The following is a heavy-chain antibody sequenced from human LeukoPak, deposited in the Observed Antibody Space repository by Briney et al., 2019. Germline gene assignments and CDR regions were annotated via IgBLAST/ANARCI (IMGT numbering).Heavy chain of an antibody. CDR3: ARDGVKGVSVFDY. CDR2: IKQDGSEK. CDR1: GFPFSSYW. J-gene: IGHJ4*02. D-gene: IGHD2-8*01. V-gene: IGHV3-7*01. Sequence: GSLRLSCAASGFPFSSYWMTWVRQAPGKGLEWVANIKQDGSEKYYVDSVKGRFTISRDNAKNSVYLQMNSLRAEDTAVCYCARDGVKGVSVFDYWGQGTLVTVSS.